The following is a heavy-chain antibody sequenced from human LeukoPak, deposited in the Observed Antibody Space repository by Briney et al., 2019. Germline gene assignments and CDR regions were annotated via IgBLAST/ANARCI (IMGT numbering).Heavy chain of an antibody. J-gene: IGHJ6*03. CDR3: ARDLNYYGSGSYSDYYYMDV. V-gene: IGHV1-69*06. CDR2: IIPIFGTA. D-gene: IGHD3-10*01. Sequence: SVKVSCKASGGTFSSYAISWVRQAPGQGLEWMGGIIPIFGTANYAQKFQGRVTITADKSTSTAYMELSSLRSEDTAVYYCARDLNYYGSGSYSDYYYMDVWGKGTTVTVSS. CDR1: GGTFSSYA.